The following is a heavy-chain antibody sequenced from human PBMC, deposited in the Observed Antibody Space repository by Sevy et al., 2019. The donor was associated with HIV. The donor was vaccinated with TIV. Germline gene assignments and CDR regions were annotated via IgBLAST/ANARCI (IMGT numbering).Heavy chain of an antibody. Sequence: GGSLRLSCAASGFTFSSYSMNWVRQAPGKGLEWVSYISSSSSTIYYADSVKGRFTISRDNAKNSLYLQMNSLRDEETAVYYCARSYYYDSSGYRGDAFDIWGQGTMVTVSS. J-gene: IGHJ3*02. D-gene: IGHD3-22*01. CDR2: ISSSSSTI. CDR1: GFTFSSYS. CDR3: ARSYYYDSSGYRGDAFDI. V-gene: IGHV3-48*02.